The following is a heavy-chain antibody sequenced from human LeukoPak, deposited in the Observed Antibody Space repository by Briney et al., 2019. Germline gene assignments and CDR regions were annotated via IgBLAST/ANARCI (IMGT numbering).Heavy chain of an antibody. V-gene: IGHV1-24*01. Sequence: ASVKVSCKVSGYTLTELSMHWVRQAPGKGLEWMGGFDPEDGETIYAQKFQGRVTMTEDTSTDTAYMELSSLRSEDTAVYYCARSSPRGIAAAWSAFDIWGQGTMVTVSS. CDR2: FDPEDGET. CDR1: GYTLTELS. J-gene: IGHJ3*02. D-gene: IGHD6-13*01. CDR3: ARSSPRGIAAAWSAFDI.